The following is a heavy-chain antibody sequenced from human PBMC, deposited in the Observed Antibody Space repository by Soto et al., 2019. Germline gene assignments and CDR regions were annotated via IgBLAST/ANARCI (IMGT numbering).Heavy chain of an antibody. J-gene: IGHJ6*02. V-gene: IGHV3-74*01. CDR3: ARREAGYYYGMDV. D-gene: IGHD6-13*01. CDR1: RFTFSNYW. Sequence: LRLSCAASRFTFSNYWMHWVRQAPGKGLVWVSRINSDGSSTSYADSVKGRFTISRDNAKNTLYLQMNSLRAEDTAVYYCARREAGYYYGMDVWGQGTTVTVSS. CDR2: INSDGSST.